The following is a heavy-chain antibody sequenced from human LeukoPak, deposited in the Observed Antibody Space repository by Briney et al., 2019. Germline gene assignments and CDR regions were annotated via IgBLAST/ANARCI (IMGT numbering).Heavy chain of an antibody. Sequence: GVSLRLSCGASGFPFSSSGMHWVRQAPGKGLEWVAFIGYDGSNKYYAESVKDRFTISRDNSKNTLFPQMNSLRTEDTAVYHCAKKARYCSGGYCYADVDYWGQGTPVTVSS. J-gene: IGHJ4*02. CDR3: AKKARYCSGGYCYADVDY. CDR1: GFPFSSSG. V-gene: IGHV3-30*02. CDR2: IGYDGSNK. D-gene: IGHD2-15*01.